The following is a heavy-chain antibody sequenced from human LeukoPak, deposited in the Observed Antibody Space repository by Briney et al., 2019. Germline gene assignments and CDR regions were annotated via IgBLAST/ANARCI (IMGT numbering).Heavy chain of an antibody. J-gene: IGHJ5*02. CDR2: IHYSGAT. CDR3: ARDSYMVVAPGSWFDP. V-gene: IGHV4-30-4*01. CDR1: GASITSGDYF. D-gene: IGHD2-21*01. Sequence: SQTLSLTCTVSGASITSGDYFWSWIRQPPGKGLEWIGYIHYSGATYSNPSLKSRVTISVDTSKNRCSLKLSSVTAADTAVYYCARDSYMVVAPGSWFDPWGQGTLVTVSS.